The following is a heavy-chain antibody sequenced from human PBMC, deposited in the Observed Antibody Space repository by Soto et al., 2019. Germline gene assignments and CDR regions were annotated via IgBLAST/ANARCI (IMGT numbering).Heavy chain of an antibody. CDR2: ISWNSGSI. J-gene: IGHJ6*03. D-gene: IGHD1-1*01. Sequence: EVQLVESGGGLVQPGRSLRLSCAASGFTFDDYAMHWVRQAPGKGLEWVSGISWNSGSIGYADSVKGRFTISRDNAKNSLYLQMSGLRAEDTALYYCAKGTGTTAVGSLHLYMDVWGKGTTVTVSS. CDR3: AKGTGTTAVGSLHLYMDV. CDR1: GFTFDDYA. V-gene: IGHV3-9*01.